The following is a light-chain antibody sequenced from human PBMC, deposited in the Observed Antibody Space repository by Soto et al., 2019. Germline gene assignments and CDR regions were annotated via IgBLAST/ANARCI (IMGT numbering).Light chain of an antibody. Sequence: GLKQSPAAVSLSQGERATLSCRASESISEFLAWYQQKPGQAPRLLIYDASNRATGTPARFSGSGSGTDFTLTISSLEAEDFALYYCQQRSKWPVTFGGGTKVAIK. CDR3: QQRSKWPVT. J-gene: IGKJ4*01. CDR2: DAS. V-gene: IGKV3-11*01. CDR1: ESISEF.